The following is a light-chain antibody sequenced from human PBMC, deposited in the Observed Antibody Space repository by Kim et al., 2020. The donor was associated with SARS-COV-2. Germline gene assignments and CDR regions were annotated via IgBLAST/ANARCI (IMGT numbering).Light chain of an antibody. CDR2: DVN. J-gene: IGLJ2*01. V-gene: IGLV2-14*03. CDR3: SSYTTNSIEV. Sequence: PGRAPKLMIYDVNKRPSGISDRFSGSKSGNTASLTISGLQAEDEAHYFCSSYTTNSIEVFGGGTQLTVL.